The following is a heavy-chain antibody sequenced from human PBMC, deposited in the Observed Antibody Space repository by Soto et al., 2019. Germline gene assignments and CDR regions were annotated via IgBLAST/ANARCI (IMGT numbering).Heavy chain of an antibody. CDR3: ARDPGTAADYFEY. Sequence: TLPLTGALCWDNVSRNRSTSNFIRKSPSRGLEWLGRTYYRSKWYYEYAVSVKSRITINPDTSKNQFSLQLNSVTPEDTAVYYCARDPGTAADYFEYWGQGSLVTVSS. D-gene: IGHD6-13*01. J-gene: IGHJ4*02. V-gene: IGHV6-1*01. CDR2: TYYRSKWYY. CDR1: WDNVSRNRST.